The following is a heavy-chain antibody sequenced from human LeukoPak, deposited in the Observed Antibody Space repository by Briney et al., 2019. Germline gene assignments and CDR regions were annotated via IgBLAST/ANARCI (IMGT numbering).Heavy chain of an antibody. CDR2: ISPGGNAI. V-gene: IGHV3-48*02. J-gene: IGHJ4*02. CDR3: ARVRGPTVVTMYFDH. D-gene: IGHD4-23*01. Sequence: GGSLRLSCAASGFTFISHGMIWVRQAPGKGLEWVSYISPGGNAIYYADSVKGRFTISRDNAKNSLYLQMNSLRDEDTAVYYCARVRGPTVVTMYFDHWGQGTLVTVSS. CDR1: GFTFISHG.